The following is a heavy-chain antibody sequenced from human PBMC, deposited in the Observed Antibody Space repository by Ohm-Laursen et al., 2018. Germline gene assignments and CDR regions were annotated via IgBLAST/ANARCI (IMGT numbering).Heavy chain of an antibody. CDR2: SSYDETTK. J-gene: IGHJ4*02. CDR1: GFIFSGYG. CDR3: ARQRGFFDS. D-gene: IGHD5-12*01. Sequence: SLRLSCSASGFIFSGYGIHWVRQAPGKGLERVAVSSYDETTKQYADSVKGQFTISRDNSENTLYLQMNSLRAEDTAVYYCARQRGFFDSWGQGTLVTVSS. V-gene: IGHV3-30*03.